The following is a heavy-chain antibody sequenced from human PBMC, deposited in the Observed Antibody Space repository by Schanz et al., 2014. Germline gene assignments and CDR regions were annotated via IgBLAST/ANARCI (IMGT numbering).Heavy chain of an antibody. D-gene: IGHD3-9*01. CDR1: GFTFSTYA. CDR3: AKHVRSLTGNDY. CDR2: INGNGGIT. J-gene: IGHJ4*02. Sequence: EVQLLESGGALVQPGGSLRLSCSASGFTFSTYAMSWVRQAPGKGLEWVSAINGNGGITYYADPVKGRFTISRDNSKNTLYLEMNSLRAEDTAVYYCAKHVRSLTGNDYWGQGTLVTVSS. V-gene: IGHV3-23*01.